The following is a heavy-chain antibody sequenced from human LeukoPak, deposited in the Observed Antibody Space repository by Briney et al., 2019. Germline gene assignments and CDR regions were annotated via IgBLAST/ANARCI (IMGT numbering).Heavy chain of an antibody. V-gene: IGHV4-59*01. CDR1: GGSISSYY. Sequence: PSETLSLTCTVSGGSISSYYWSWIRQPPGKGLEWIGYIYYSGSTNYNPSLKSRVTISVDTSKNQFSLKLSSVTAADTAVYYCARGVQFYYGSGSLEYYFGYWGQGTLVTVSS. CDR3: ARGVQFYYGSGSLEYYFGY. CDR2: IYYSGST. J-gene: IGHJ4*02. D-gene: IGHD3-10*01.